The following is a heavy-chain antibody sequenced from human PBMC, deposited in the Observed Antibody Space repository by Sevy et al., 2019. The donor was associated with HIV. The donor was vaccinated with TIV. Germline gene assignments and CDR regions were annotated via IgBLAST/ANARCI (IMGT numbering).Heavy chain of an antibody. CDR3: ARDRVGVAVAGQFDY. CDR2: VSYDGGNK. J-gene: IGHJ4*02. Sequence: GGSLRLSCAASGFTFNSYAMHWVRQAPGKGLEWVTVVSYDGGNKYFADSVKGRFTISRDNSKNTLYLQMNSLRPEDTAVDYCARDRVGVAVAGQFDYWGQGTLVTVSS. D-gene: IGHD6-19*01. V-gene: IGHV3-30-3*01. CDR1: GFTFNSYA.